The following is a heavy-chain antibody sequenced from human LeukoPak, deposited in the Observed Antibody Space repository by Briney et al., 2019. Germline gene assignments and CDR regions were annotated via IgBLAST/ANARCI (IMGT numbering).Heavy chain of an antibody. CDR1: GFTVNTNY. CDR2: MHSVGTT. Sequence: GGSLRLSCAASGFTVNTNYMSWVRQAPGKGLEWVSIMHSVGTTYYADSVKGRFTFSRDNSKNTLYLQMNNLRAEDTAVYYCAREGSSGRGYHYYYRMDVWGEGTTVTVSS. J-gene: IGHJ6*04. CDR3: AREGSSGRGYHYYYRMDV. V-gene: IGHV3-53*01. D-gene: IGHD1-26*01.